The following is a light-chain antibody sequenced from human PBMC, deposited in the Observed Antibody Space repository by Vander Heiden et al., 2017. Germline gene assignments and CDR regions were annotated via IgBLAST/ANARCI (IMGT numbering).Light chain of an antibody. Sequence: SVLTQPPSVSAAPGQRVTISCTGSSSTIGAGYDVHWYQHLPGTAPNLLIYGNSNRPSGVADRLSGSKSGTSASLAITGLQAEDEADYYCQSYDSSRSGSYVFGTGTKVTVL. CDR3: QSYDSSRSGSYV. CDR1: SSTIGAGYD. V-gene: IGLV1-40*01. J-gene: IGLJ1*01. CDR2: GNS.